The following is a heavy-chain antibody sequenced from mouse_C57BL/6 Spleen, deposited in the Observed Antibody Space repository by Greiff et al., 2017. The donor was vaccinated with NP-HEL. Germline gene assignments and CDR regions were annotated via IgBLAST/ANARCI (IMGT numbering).Heavy chain of an antibody. J-gene: IGHJ3*01. D-gene: IGHD4-1*01. Sequence: EVNLVESGGGLVKPGGSLKLSCAASGFTFSSYAMSWVRQTPEKRLEWVATISDGGSYTYYPDNVKGRFTISRDNAKNNLYLQMSHLKSEDTAMYYCARELTGSFAYWGQGTLVTVSA. CDR2: ISDGGSYT. CDR3: ARELTGSFAY. V-gene: IGHV5-4*01. CDR1: GFTFSSYA.